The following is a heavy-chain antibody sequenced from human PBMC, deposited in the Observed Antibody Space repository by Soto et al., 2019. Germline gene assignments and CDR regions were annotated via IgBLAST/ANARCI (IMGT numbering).Heavy chain of an antibody. CDR2: IIAILGIA. Sequence: QVQLVQSGAEVKKPGSSVKVSCKASGGTFSSYTISWVRQAPGQGLEWMGRIIAILGIANYAQKFQGRVTITADKSTSTAYMELSSLRSEDTAVYYCARGYDYGDLLAFDIWCQGIMVAVSS. CDR1: GGTFSSYT. D-gene: IGHD4-17*01. CDR3: ARGYDYGDLLAFDI. J-gene: IGHJ3*02. V-gene: IGHV1-69*02.